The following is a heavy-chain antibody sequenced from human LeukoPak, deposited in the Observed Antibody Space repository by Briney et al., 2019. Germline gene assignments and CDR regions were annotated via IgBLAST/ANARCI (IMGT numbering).Heavy chain of an antibody. V-gene: IGHV3-23*01. J-gene: IGHJ5*02. Sequence: GGPLRLSCAASGFTFSSYALSWVRQAPGKGLEWVSAISCSGGSTYYAGSVKGRFTISRDNSKNTLYLQMNSLRAEDTAVYYCAKDHSQFRGFDPWGQGTLVTVSS. CDR2: ISCSGGST. CDR3: AKDHSQFRGFDP. CDR1: GFTFSSYA. D-gene: IGHD6-19*01.